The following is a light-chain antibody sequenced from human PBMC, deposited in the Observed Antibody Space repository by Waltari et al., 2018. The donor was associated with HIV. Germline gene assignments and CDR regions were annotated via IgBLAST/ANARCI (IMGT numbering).Light chain of an antibody. CDR3: QSHDNKIFYV. J-gene: IGLJ1*01. CDR2: ANN. Sequence: NFILTQPHSVSESPGKTVTIPCTRSSGNIASSYVPWYQQRPGSSPTTVIYANNQRPSGVPDRFSGSIDSSSNSASLTISGLRTEDEADYYCQSHDNKIFYVFGGGTYVTVL. V-gene: IGLV6-57*01. CDR1: SGNIASSY.